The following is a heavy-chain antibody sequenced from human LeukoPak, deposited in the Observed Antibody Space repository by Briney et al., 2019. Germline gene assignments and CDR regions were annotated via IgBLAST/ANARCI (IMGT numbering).Heavy chain of an antibody. CDR1: GGSFSGYY. CDR2: INHSGST. J-gene: IGHJ5*02. Sequence: PSETLSLTCAVYGGSFSGYYWSWIRQPPGKGLEWIGEINHSGSTNYNPSLKSRVTISVDTTKNQFSLKLSSVTAADTAVYYCARGGGRFDPWGQGTLVTVSS. V-gene: IGHV4-34*01. CDR3: ARGGGRFDP.